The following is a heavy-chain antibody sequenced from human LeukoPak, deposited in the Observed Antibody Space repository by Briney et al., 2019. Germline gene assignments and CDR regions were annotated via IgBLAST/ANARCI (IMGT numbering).Heavy chain of an antibody. CDR3: ARDNTDWGYGMDV. CDR1: GFTFSSYE. CDR2: ISSSGSTI. J-gene: IGHJ6*02. Sequence: GGSLRLSCAASGFTFSSYEMNWVRQAPGKGLGRVSYISSSGSTIYYADSVKGRFTISRDNAKNSLYLQMNSLRAEDTAVYYCARDNTDWGYGMDVWGQGTTVTVSS. D-gene: IGHD3/OR15-3a*01. V-gene: IGHV3-48*03.